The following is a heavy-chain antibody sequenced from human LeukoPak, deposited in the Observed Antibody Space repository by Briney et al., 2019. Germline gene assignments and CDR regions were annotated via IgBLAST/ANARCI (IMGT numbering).Heavy chain of an antibody. J-gene: IGHJ6*02. CDR2: ISGSGGST. CDR3: AKGDYADYYYYGMDV. Sequence: GGSLRLSCAASGFTFSSYAMSWVRQAPGKGLEWVSAISGSGGSTYYADSVKGRFTISRDNSKNTLYLQMNSLRAEGTAVYYCAKGDYADYYYYGMDVWGQGTTVTVSS. D-gene: IGHD4-17*01. V-gene: IGHV3-23*01. CDR1: GFTFSSYA.